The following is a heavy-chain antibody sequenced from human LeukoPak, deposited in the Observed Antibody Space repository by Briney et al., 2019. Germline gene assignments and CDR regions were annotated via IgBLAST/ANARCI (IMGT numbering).Heavy chain of an antibody. J-gene: IGHJ4*02. CDR1: GFTFSSYA. CDR3: ARGVGPISCSDY. Sequence: PGGSLRLSCAASGFTFSSYAMSWVRQAPGKGLEWVSTISGGGGSTYYADSVKGRFTISRDNGRNTLYLQMNSLRAEDTAVYYCARGVGPISCSDYWGQGTLVTVSS. V-gene: IGHV3-23*01. CDR2: ISGGGGST. D-gene: IGHD2-2*01.